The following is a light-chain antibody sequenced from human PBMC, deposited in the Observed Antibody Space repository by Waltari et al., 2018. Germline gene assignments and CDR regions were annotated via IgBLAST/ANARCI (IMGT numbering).Light chain of an antibody. CDR2: DAS. V-gene: IGKV3-11*01. CDR1: QSVSSY. CDR3: QQRRDWPIT. Sequence: DIVLTQSPASLSLSPGARATLSSRASQSVSSYLAWYQQKPGQAPRLLIYDASNRATGIPARFSGSGSGTDFTLTISSLEPEDFAVYYCQQRRDWPITFGQGTRLEIK. J-gene: IGKJ5*01.